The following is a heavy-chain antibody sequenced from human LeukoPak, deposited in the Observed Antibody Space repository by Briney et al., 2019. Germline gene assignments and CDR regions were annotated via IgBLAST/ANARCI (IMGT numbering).Heavy chain of an antibody. V-gene: IGHV3-66*01. CDR2: IFSGGNS. J-gene: IGHJ5*02. CDR3: AGGANNGWFNWFDP. D-gene: IGHD6-19*01. CDR1: GFTVSRTQ. Sequence: QPGGSLRLSCAASGFTVSRTQMSWVRQAPGKGLEWVSVIFSGGNSHYADSVKGRFNISRDNSKNTLYLQMNSLRAEDTAVYYCAGGANNGWFNWFDPWGQGTLVTVSS.